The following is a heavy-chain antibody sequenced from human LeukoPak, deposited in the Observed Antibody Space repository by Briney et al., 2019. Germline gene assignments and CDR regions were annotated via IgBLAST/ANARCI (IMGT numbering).Heavy chain of an antibody. CDR2: ISSSSSYI. J-gene: IGHJ4*02. D-gene: IGHD5-18*01. Sequence: GGSLRLSCAASGFTFSSYSMNWVRQAPGKGLEWVSSISSSSSYIYYADSVKGRFTISRDNAKNSLYLQMNSLRAEDTAVYYCAKDSTYTSMIHPDYWGQGTLVTVSS. V-gene: IGHV3-21*01. CDR3: AKDSTYTSMIHPDY. CDR1: GFTFSSYS.